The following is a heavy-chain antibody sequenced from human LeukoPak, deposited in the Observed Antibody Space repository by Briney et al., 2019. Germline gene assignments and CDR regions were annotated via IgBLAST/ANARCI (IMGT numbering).Heavy chain of an antibody. CDR3: ARDSGTTGEVKFDP. J-gene: IGHJ5*02. V-gene: IGHV4-4*07. Sequence: GSLRLSCAASGFTFSNAWMSWIRQPAGKGLEWIGRIYTSGSTTYNPSLKSRVTMSVDTSKNQFSLKLSSVTAADTAIYYCARDSGTTGEVKFDPWGQGTLVTVSS. CDR1: GFTFSNAW. D-gene: IGHD3-10*01. CDR2: IYTSGST.